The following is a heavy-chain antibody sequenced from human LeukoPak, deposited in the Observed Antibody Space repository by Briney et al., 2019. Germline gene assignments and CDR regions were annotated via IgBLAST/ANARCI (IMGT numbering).Heavy chain of an antibody. J-gene: IGHJ4*02. CDR2: ISSSSSYT. V-gene: IGHV3-11*05. CDR3: ARDSGYSGYSDY. D-gene: IGHD5-12*01. Sequence: GGSLRLSCAASGFTFSDYYMSWVRQAPGKGLEGVSYISSSSSYTDYADSVKGRFTISRDNAKNSLNLQLNTLRPQDTAVYYCARDSGYSGYSDYWGQGTLVTVSS. CDR1: GFTFSDYY.